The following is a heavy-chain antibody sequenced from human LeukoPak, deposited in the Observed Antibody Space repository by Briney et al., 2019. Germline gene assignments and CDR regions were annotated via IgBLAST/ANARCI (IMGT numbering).Heavy chain of an antibody. CDR2: IYYSGST. D-gene: IGHD3-9*01. CDR3: VRLEPGLRYFDWSNPFDY. J-gene: IGHJ4*02. Sequence: SETLSLTCTVSGGSISSYYWSWIRQPPGKGLEWIGYIYYSGSTNYNPSLKSRVTISVDTSKNQFSLTLSSVTAADTAVYYCVRLEPGLRYFDWSNPFDYWGQGTLVTVSS. V-gene: IGHV4-59*08. CDR1: GGSISSYY.